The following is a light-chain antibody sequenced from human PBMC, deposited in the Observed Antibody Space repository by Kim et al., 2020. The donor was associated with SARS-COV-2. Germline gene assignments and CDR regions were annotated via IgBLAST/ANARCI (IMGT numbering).Light chain of an antibody. CDR3: QQRCNWPLT. J-gene: IGKJ4*01. CDR2: DAS. Sequence: SSSPRDRALLPCRASLSVSSSFAWYQQKPGQAPMLLISDASTRATAIPARFSGSGSGTDFTLTISSLEPEDFAVYYCQQRCNWPLTFGEGTKLEI. V-gene: IGKV3-11*01. CDR1: LSVSSS.